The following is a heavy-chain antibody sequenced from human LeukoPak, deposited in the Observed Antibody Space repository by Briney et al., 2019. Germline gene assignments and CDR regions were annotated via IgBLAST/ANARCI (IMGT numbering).Heavy chain of an antibody. Sequence: GGSLRLSCAASGFTFDDYAMHWVRHAPGKGLEWVSGISWNSGSIGYADSVKGRFTISRDNAKNSLYLQMNSLRAEDAALYYCAKDITPTYYYYGMDVWGQGTTVTVSS. J-gene: IGHJ6*02. V-gene: IGHV3-9*01. D-gene: IGHD2-15*01. CDR1: GFTFDDYA. CDR3: AKDITPTYYYYGMDV. CDR2: ISWNSGSI.